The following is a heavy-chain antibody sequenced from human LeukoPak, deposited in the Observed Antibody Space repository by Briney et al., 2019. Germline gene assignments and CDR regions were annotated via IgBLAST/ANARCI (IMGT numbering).Heavy chain of an antibody. D-gene: IGHD3-22*01. CDR1: NYSLKRGYY. V-gene: IGHV4-38-2*02. Sequence: SETLSLTCSVSNYSLKRGYYWGWIRQPPGKGLEWIGNIYHTGYSYSNPSLKSRVSLSVDTSKNQFSLRLSSVTAADTAVYFCAREGAGDFYDSSGSPAGDAFDSWGQGTMVIVSS. CDR3: AREGAGDFYDSSGSPAGDAFDS. CDR2: IYHTGYS. J-gene: IGHJ3*02.